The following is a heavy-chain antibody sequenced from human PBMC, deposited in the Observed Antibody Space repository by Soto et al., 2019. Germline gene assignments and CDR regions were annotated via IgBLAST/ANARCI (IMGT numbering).Heavy chain of an antibody. Sequence: GGSLRLSCAASGFTFSSYAMSWVRQAPGKGLEWVSAISGSGGSTYYADSVKGRFTISRDNSKNTLYLQMNSLRAEDTAVYYCAKKAYYYGSGSNTFDYWGQGTLVTVSS. CDR2: ISGSGGST. D-gene: IGHD3-10*01. CDR3: AKKAYYYGSGSNTFDY. CDR1: GFTFSSYA. J-gene: IGHJ4*02. V-gene: IGHV3-23*01.